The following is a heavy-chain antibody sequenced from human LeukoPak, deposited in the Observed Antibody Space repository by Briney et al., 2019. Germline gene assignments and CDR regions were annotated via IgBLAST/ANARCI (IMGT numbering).Heavy chain of an antibody. J-gene: IGHJ4*02. CDR2: MFYSGNT. V-gene: IGHV4-59*01. CDR3: ARVGYDFWSGQPPGYFDY. D-gene: IGHD3-3*01. Sequence: KPSETLSLTCTVSGGSISSDYWSWIRQPPGKGLEWLGYMFYSGNTHYNPSLKSRVTISGDTSENQFSLTLRSVTAADAAVYYCARVGYDFWSGQPPGYFDYWGQGTLVTVSS. CDR1: GGSISSDY.